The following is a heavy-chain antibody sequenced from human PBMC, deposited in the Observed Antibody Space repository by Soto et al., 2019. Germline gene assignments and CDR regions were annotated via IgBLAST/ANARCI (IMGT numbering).Heavy chain of an antibody. J-gene: IGHJ4*02. CDR1: GFTFSSYE. V-gene: IGHV3-48*03. Sequence: GGSLRLSCAASGFTFSSYEMNWVRQAPGKGLEWVSYISSSGSTIYYADSVKGRFTISRDNAKNSLYLQMNSLRAEDTAVYYCARDRRGGSSSYYFDYWGQGTLVTVSS. D-gene: IGHD6-6*01. CDR3: ARDRRGGSSSYYFDY. CDR2: ISSSGSTI.